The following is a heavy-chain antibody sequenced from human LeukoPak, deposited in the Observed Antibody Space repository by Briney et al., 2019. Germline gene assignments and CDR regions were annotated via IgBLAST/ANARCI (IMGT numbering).Heavy chain of an antibody. D-gene: IGHD6-19*01. CDR1: GVSISSYY. Sequence: SETLSLTCTVSGVSISSYYWSWIRQPPGKGLEWIGYIYYSGSTNYNPSLKSRVTISVDTSKNQFSLKLSSVTAADTAVYYCARDGIAVAGSGSTGNFDYWGQGTLVTVSS. CDR2: IYYSGST. CDR3: ARDGIAVAGSGSTGNFDY. V-gene: IGHV4-59*01. J-gene: IGHJ4*02.